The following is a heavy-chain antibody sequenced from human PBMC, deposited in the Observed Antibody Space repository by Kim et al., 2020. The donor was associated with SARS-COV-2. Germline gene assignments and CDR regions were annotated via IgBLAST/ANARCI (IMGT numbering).Heavy chain of an antibody. CDR1: GYTFSSYN. CDR2: MNPNSGNT. Sequence: ASVKVSCKASGYTFSSYNINWVRQATGQGLEWMGWMNPNSGNTGYAQKFQGRVPMTRNTSINTAYMDLSSLRSEDTAVYYCAGGLCQQSPAGLDVWGPGTTVTVSS. V-gene: IGHV1-8*01. J-gene: IGHJ6*02. CDR3: AGGLCQQSPAGLDV.